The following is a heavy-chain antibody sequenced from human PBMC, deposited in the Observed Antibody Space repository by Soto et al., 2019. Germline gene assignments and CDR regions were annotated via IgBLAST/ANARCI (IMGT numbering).Heavy chain of an antibody. Sequence: ASVKVSCKASGYTFTAYYMHWVRQAPGQGLEWRGWINPNSGGTNYAQKFQGWVTMTRDTSISTAYMELSRLRSDDTAVYYCARDARGDEAPMDYWGQGTLVTVSS. CDR2: INPNSGGT. CDR3: ARDARGDEAPMDY. D-gene: IGHD3-10*01. CDR1: GYTFTAYY. V-gene: IGHV1-2*04. J-gene: IGHJ4*02.